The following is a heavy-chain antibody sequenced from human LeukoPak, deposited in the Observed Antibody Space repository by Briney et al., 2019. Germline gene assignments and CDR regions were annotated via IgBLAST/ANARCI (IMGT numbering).Heavy chain of an antibody. CDR1: GGSFSGYY. V-gene: IGHV4-34*01. CDR3: ARGRITKYNCFDP. Sequence: SETLSLTCAVYGGSFSGYYWSWIRQPPGKGLEWIGEINHSGSTNYNPSLKSRVTISVDTSKNQFSLKLSSVTAADTAVYYCARGRITKYNCFDPWGQGTLVTVSS. J-gene: IGHJ5*02. D-gene: IGHD1-1*01. CDR2: INHSGST.